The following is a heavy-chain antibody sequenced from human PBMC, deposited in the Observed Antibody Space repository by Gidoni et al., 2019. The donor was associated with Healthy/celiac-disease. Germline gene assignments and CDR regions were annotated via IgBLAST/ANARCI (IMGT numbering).Heavy chain of an antibody. J-gene: IGHJ4*02. D-gene: IGHD2-15*01. CDR2: SSGSGGST. CDR1: GFTFSSYA. Sequence: EVQLLESGGGLVQPGGSLRLSCAASGFTFSSYAMSWVRQAPGKGLEWVSASSGSGGSTYYADYVKGRFTISRDNSKNTLYLQRNSLRAEDTAVYYCAKTVVVVAATYDYWGQGTLVTVSS. CDR3: AKTVVVVAATYDY. V-gene: IGHV3-23*01.